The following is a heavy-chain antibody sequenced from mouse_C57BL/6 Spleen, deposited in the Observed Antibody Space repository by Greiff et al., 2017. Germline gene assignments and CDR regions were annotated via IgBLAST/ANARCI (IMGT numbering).Heavy chain of an antibody. CDR1: GYSITSGYY. CDR3: ARWGKPPYAMDY. J-gene: IGHJ4*01. V-gene: IGHV3-6*01. Sequence: DVQLQESGPGLVKPSQSLSLTCSVTGYSITSGYYWNWIRQFPGNKLEWMGYISYDGSNNYNPSLKNRISITRDTSKNQFFLKLNSVTTEDTATYYCARWGKPPYAMDYWGQGTSVTVSS. CDR2: ISYDGSN.